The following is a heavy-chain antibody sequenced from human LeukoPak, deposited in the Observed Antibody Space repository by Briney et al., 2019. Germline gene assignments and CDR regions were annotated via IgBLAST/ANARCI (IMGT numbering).Heavy chain of an antibody. CDR2: IWYDGSIK. D-gene: IGHD2-15*01. J-gene: IGHJ6*02. CDR1: GFTFSNYG. Sequence: PGGSLRLPCAASGFTFSNYGMHWVRQAPGKGLEWVAVIWYDGSIKYYADSVKGRFSISRDNSKNTLYLQMNSLRAEDTAVYYCARYCSGGTCKLGYYYYGMDVWGQGTTVTVSS. V-gene: IGHV3-33*01. CDR3: ARYCSGGTCKLGYYYYGMDV.